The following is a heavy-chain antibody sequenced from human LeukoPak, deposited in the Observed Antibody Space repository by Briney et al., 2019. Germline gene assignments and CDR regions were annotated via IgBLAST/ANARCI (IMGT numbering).Heavy chain of an antibody. CDR2: IFSSGST. CDR3: ARGGATRLADY. CDR1: GGSISSHY. D-gene: IGHD1-26*01. J-gene: IGHJ4*02. V-gene: IGHV4-4*07. Sequence: PSETLSLTCTVAGGSISSHYWSWIRQPAGKGLEWIGRIFSSGSTSYNPSLKSRVTMSVDTSKNQFSLKLSSVTAADTAGYYLARGGATRLADYWGQGTLVTVSS.